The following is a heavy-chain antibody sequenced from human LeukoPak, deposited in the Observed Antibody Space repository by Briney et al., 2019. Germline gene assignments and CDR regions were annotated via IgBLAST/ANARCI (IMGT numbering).Heavy chain of an antibody. J-gene: IGHJ5*02. CDR1: GFTFSDYY. D-gene: IGHD6-13*01. CDR3: ARDKIADVPRGLIGWFDP. CDR2: ISSSGSTI. V-gene: IGHV3-11*04. Sequence: PGGSLRLSCAASGFTFSDYYMSWIRQAPGKGLEWVSYISSSGSTIYYADSVKGRFTISRDNAKNSLYLQMNSLRAEDTAVYYCARDKIADVPRGLIGWFDPWSQGTLVTVSS.